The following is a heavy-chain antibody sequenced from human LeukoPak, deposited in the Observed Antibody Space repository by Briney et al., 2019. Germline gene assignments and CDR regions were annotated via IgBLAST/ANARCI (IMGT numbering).Heavy chain of an antibody. CDR3: ATDRDWSGYFQNWFDP. V-gene: IGHV3-43*02. J-gene: IGHJ5*02. Sequence: GGSLRLSCAASGFTFDDYAMHWVRQAPGKGLEWVSLISGDGGSTYYADSVKGRFTISRDNSKNSLYLQMNSLRTEDTALYYCATDRDWSGYFQNWFDPWGQEPWSPSPQ. D-gene: IGHD3-3*01. CDR2: ISGDGGST. CDR1: GFTFDDYA.